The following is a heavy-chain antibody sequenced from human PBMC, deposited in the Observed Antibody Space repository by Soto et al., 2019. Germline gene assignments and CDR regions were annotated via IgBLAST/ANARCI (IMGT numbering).Heavy chain of an antibody. D-gene: IGHD1-26*01. J-gene: IGHJ3*02. CDR1: GFTFSAYT. V-gene: IGHV3-30-3*01. CDR2: ISYDGNNE. Sequence: QVQLVESGGGVVQPGRSLRLSCAASGFTFSAYTMHWVRQPPGKGLEWVAVISYDGNNERYTDPVKGRFTVSRDNSKSTLYLQMNSLKSEDTAVYYCARAGYSGRSDGFDIWGQGTMVTVSS. CDR3: ARAGYSGRSDGFDI.